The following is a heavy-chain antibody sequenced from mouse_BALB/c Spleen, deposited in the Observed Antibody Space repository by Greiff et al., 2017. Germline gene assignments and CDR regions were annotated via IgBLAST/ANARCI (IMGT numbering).Heavy chain of an antibody. CDR1: GFSLTSYG. CDR3: ARDGLRLELAY. Sequence: VQLKESGPGLVAPSQSLSITCTVSGFSLTSYGVHWVRQPPGKGLEWLGVIWAGGSTNYNSALMSRLSISKDNSKSQVFLKMNSLQTDDTAMYYCARDGLRLELAYWGQGTLVTVSA. D-gene: IGHD1-2*01. J-gene: IGHJ3*01. V-gene: IGHV2-9*02. CDR2: IWAGGST.